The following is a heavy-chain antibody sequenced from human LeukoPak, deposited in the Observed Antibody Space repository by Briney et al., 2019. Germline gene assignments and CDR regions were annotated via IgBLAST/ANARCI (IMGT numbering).Heavy chain of an antibody. V-gene: IGHV3-15*01. CDR1: GFTFSNTW. CDR2: IKSNTDGGTT. CDR3: TTDSPHGDYFDY. D-gene: IGHD4-17*01. J-gene: IGHJ4*02. Sequence: GGSLRLSCAASGFTFSNTWMSWVRQAPGKGLEWVGRIKSNTDGGTTDYAAPVKGRFTISRDDSKNTLYLQMNTLKTEDTAVYYRTTDSPHGDYFDYWGQGTLVTVSS.